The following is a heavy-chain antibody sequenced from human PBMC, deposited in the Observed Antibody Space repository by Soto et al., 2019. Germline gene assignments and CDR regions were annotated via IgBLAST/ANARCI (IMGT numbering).Heavy chain of an antibody. Sequence: SETLSLTCTVSGGSISSGDYYWSWIRQPPGKGLVRIGYIYYSGSTYYNPSLKSRVTISVDTSKNQFSLKLSSLTAADTAVYYCARDGDYYDSSGYHWFDPWGQGTLVTVSS. CDR3: ARDGDYYDSSGYHWFDP. CDR2: IYYSGST. D-gene: IGHD3-22*01. J-gene: IGHJ5*02. V-gene: IGHV4-30-4*01. CDR1: GGSISSGDYY.